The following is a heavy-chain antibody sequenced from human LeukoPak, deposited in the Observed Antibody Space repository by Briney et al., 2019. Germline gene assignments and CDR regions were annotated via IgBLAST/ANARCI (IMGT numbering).Heavy chain of an antibody. D-gene: IGHD3-22*01. J-gene: IGHJ3*02. Sequence: GGSLRLSCAASGFTFSSYSMNWVRQAPGKGLEWVSYSYGSSSSSSIYYADSVKGRFTISRDNAKNSLYLQMNSLRAEDTAVYYCARRGYYSQAFDMWGQGTMVTVSS. V-gene: IGHV3-48*01. CDR3: ARRGYYSQAFDM. CDR1: GFTFSSYS. CDR2: GSSSSSSI.